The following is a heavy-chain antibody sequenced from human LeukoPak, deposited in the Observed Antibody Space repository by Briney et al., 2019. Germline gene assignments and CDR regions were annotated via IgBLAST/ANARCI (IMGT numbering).Heavy chain of an antibody. CDR2: IYYSGST. CDR1: GGSISSYY. D-gene: IGHD6-13*01. V-gene: IGHV4-59*08. CDR3: ARPTKIAGYAFDI. J-gene: IGHJ3*02. Sequence: KPSETLSLTCTVSGGSISSYYWSWIRQPPGKGLEWIGYIYYSGSTNYNPSLKSRVTISVDTSKNRFSLKLSSVTAADTAVYYCARPTKIAGYAFDIWGQGTMVTVSS.